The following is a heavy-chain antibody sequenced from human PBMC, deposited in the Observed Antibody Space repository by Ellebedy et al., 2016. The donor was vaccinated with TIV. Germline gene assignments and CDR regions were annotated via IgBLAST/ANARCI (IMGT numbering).Heavy chain of an antibody. J-gene: IGHJ6*02. D-gene: IGHD2-2*01. CDR3: AKARAAAYYYYYGMDV. V-gene: IGHV3-13*01. CDR1: GFTFSNYD. Sequence: GESLKISXAASGFTFSNYDMHWVRQTTGKSLEWVSTIGIAGDTYYSGSVKGRFTISRDNSKNTLYLQMNSLRAEDTAVYYCAKARAAAYYYYYGMDVWGQGTTVTVSS. CDR2: IGIAGDT.